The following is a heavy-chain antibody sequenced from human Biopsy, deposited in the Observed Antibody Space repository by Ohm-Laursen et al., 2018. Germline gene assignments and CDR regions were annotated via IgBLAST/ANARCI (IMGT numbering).Heavy chain of an antibody. D-gene: IGHD3-9*01. J-gene: IGHJ1*01. CDR1: GGTFSKYG. CDR2: NIPILGTG. Sequence: ASVTVSCNVPGGTFSKYGVNWVRQAPGQGLEWLGGNIPILGTGNYAPMFHGRVTVVADTSTSTATMELRSLRPDDTAVYYCATKLTGYFHHWGQGTLVIVSS. V-gene: IGHV1-69*06. CDR3: ATKLTGYFHH.